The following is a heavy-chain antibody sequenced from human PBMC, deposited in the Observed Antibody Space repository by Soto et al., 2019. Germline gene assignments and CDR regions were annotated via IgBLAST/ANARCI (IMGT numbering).Heavy chain of an antibody. D-gene: IGHD1-7*01. CDR3: ARAARTGITATPGMVDI. Sequence: QVQLVESGGGVVQPGRSLRLSCAASGLTFSGYGMHWVRQAPGKGLEWVAVISYDGSKKYYADSVKGRFIISRDKSKNTLYLEMNSLRADDTAVYYCARAARTGITATPGMVDIWGQGTMVTVSS. V-gene: IGHV3-30*03. CDR1: GLTFSGYG. J-gene: IGHJ3*02. CDR2: ISYDGSKK.